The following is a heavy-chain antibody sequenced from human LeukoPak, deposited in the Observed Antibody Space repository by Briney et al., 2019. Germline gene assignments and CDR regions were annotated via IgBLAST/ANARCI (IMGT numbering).Heavy chain of an antibody. V-gene: IGHV3-21*01. D-gene: IGHD1-26*01. CDR3: ARDLWEHGAFDI. CDR1: GFTFSSYA. J-gene: IGHJ3*02. Sequence: GGSLRLSCAASGFTFSSYAMHWVRQAPGKGLEWVSSISSSSSYIYYADSVKGRFTISRDNAKNSLYLQMNSLRAEDTTVYYCARDLWEHGAFDIWGQGTMVTVSS. CDR2: ISSSSSYI.